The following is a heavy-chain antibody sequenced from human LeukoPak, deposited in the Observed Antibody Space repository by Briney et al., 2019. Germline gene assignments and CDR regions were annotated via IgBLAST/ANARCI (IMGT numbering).Heavy chain of an antibody. V-gene: IGHV4-61*01. D-gene: IGHD6-13*01. CDR3: ARVYSSNWPRPYYYFYSMDV. CDR1: GGSVSSGSYY. J-gene: IGHJ6*03. Sequence: SETLSLTCTVSGGSVSSGSYYWGWIRQPPGKGLEWIGYIYYTGSTNYNPSLKSRVTISVDTSYNQFSLKLRSVTAADTAVYYCARVYSSNWPRPYYYFYSMDVWGKGTTVTVSS. CDR2: IYYTGST.